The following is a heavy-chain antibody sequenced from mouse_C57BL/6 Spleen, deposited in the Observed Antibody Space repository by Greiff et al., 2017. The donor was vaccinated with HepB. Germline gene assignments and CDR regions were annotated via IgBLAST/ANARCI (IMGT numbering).Heavy chain of an antibody. D-gene: IGHD2-5*01. V-gene: IGHV1-66*01. CDR2: IYPGSGNT. J-gene: IGHJ4*01. Sequence: QVQLKQSGPELVKPGASVQISCKASGYSFTSYYIHWVKQRPGQGLEWIGWIYPGSGNTKYNEKFKGKATLTADTSSSPSHMQLSSLTSEDSAVYYSARGYYSNYVRAMDYWGQGTSVTVSS. CDR1: GYSFTSYY. CDR3: ARGYYSNYVRAMDY.